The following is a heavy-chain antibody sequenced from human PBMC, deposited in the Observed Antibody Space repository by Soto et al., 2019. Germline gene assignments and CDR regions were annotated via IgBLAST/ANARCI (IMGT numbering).Heavy chain of an antibody. CDR3: ARHISNFPYYYYAMDV. CDR2: IYPGDSDT. J-gene: IGHJ6*02. CDR1: GYTFTDYW. V-gene: IGHV5-51*01. Sequence: PGESLKISCKGSGYTFTDYWIGWVRQLPGKGLEWMGIIYPGDSDTRYSPSFQGHVTITVDKSTNTAYLQWNTLRASDTATYYCARHISNFPYYYYAMDVWGQGTTVTVSS. D-gene: IGHD4-4*01.